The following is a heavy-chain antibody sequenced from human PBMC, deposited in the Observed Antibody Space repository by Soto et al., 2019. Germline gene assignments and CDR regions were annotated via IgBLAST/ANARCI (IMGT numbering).Heavy chain of an antibody. CDR3: AKLGDAGYSSSWYLG. D-gene: IGHD6-13*01. J-gene: IGHJ4*02. V-gene: IGHV3-23*01. CDR1: GFTFSSYA. CDR2: ISGSGGST. Sequence: EVQLLESGGGLVQPGGSLRLSCAASGFTFSSYAMSWVRQAPGNGLEWVSAISGSGGSTYYADSVKGRFTISRDNSKNTLYLQMNSLRAEDTAVYYCAKLGDAGYSSSWYLGWGQGTLVTVSS.